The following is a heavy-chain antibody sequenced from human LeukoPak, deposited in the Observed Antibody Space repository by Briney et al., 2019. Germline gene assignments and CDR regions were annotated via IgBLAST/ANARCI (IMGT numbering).Heavy chain of an antibody. J-gene: IGHJ6*02. D-gene: IGHD5-12*01. CDR1: GYTFTSYA. CDR3: ARGSGYDRPYYYYGMDV. V-gene: IGHV1-3*01. Sequence: ASVKVSCTASGYTFTSYAIHWVRQAPGQRLEWMGWINAGNGNTKNSQKFQGRVTIIRDTSASTAYMELSSLRSEDTAVYYCARGSGYDRPYYYYGMDVWGQGTTVTVSS. CDR2: INAGNGNT.